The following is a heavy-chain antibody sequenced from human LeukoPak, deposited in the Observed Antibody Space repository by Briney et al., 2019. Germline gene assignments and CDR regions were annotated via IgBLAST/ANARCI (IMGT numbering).Heavy chain of an antibody. J-gene: IGHJ4*02. Sequence: ASVKVSCKVSGYTLTELSMHWVRQAPGKGLEWMGGFDPEDGETIYAQKFQGRVTMTEDTSTDTAYMELISLRSEDTAVYYCATDYRRLLEWLPDYWGQGTLVTVSS. CDR3: ATDYRRLLEWLPDY. CDR1: GYTLTELS. D-gene: IGHD3-3*01. V-gene: IGHV1-24*01. CDR2: FDPEDGET.